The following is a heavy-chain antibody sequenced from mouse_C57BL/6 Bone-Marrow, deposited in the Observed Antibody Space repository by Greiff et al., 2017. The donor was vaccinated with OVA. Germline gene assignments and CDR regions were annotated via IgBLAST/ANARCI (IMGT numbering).Heavy chain of an antibody. J-gene: IGHJ1*03. D-gene: IGHD1-1*01. V-gene: IGHV1-9*01. CDR3: ARRIYYYGSSPSYWYFDV. Sequence: QVQLKESGAELMKPGASVKLSCKATGYTFTGYWIEWVKQRPGHGLEWIGEILPGSGSTNYNEKFKGKATFTADTSSNTAYMQLSSLTTEDSAIYYCARRIYYYGSSPSYWYFDVWGTGTTVTVSS. CDR1: GYTFTGYW. CDR2: ILPGSGST.